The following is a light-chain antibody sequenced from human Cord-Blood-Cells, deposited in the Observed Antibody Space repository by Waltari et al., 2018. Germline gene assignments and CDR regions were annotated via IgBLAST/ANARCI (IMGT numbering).Light chain of an antibody. V-gene: IGLV2-8*01. CDR1: SRNVGGSNY. Sequence: QSALTQPPSASGSPGQSVTLSCTGTSRNVGGSNYVPWYQQHPGKAPKLMIYEVSKRPSGVPDRFSGSKSGNTASLTVSGLQAEDEADYYCSSYAGSNNLVFGGGTKLTVL. CDR3: SSYAGSNNLV. CDR2: EVS. J-gene: IGLJ2*01.